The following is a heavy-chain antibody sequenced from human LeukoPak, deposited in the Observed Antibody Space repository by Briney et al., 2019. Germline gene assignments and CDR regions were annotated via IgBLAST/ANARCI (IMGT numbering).Heavy chain of an antibody. CDR2: IKQDGSEK. V-gene: IGHV3-7*03. D-gene: IGHD1-1*01. CDR3: AKGRTALFDY. J-gene: IGHJ4*02. CDR1: GFIFSDYW. Sequence: GGSLRLSCAASGFIFSDYWMTWIRQAPGKGLEWVANIKQDGSEKYYVDSVKGRFTISRDNSKNTLYLQMNSLRAEDTAVHYCAKGRTALFDYWGQGTLVTVSS.